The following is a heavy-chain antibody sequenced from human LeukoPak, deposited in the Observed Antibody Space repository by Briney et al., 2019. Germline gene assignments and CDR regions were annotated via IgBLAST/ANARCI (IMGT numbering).Heavy chain of an antibody. Sequence: GGSLRLSCAASGFTFSSYSMNWVRQAPGKGLEWVSSISSSSSYIYYTDSVKGRFTISRDNAKNSLYPQMNSLRAEDTAVYYCARDRYGGNSAPSYWGQGTLVTVSS. CDR2: ISSSSSYI. J-gene: IGHJ4*02. CDR3: ARDRYGGNSAPSY. CDR1: GFTFSSYS. D-gene: IGHD4-23*01. V-gene: IGHV3-21*01.